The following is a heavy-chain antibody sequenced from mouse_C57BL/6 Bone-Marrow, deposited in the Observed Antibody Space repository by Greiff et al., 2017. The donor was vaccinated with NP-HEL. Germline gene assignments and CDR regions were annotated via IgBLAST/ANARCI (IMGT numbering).Heavy chain of an antibody. D-gene: IGHD1-1*01. CDR2: IYPGDGDT. J-gene: IGHJ3*01. V-gene: IGHV1-80*01. CDR1: GYAFSSYW. Sequence: QVHVKQSGAELVKPGASVKISCKASGYAFSSYWMNWVKQRPGKGLEWIGQIYPGDGDTNYNGKFKGKATLTADKSSSTAYMQLSSLTSEDSAVDVCARSAGSRDPFAYWGQGTLVTVSA. CDR3: ARSAGSRDPFAY.